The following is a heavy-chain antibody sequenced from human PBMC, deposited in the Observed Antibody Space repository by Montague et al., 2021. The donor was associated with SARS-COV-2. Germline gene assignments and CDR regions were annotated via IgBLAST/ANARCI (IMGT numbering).Heavy chain of an antibody. D-gene: IGHD3-22*01. J-gene: IGHJ3*02. Sequence: SETLSLTCTVSGGSISSSNYYWGWIRQPPGKGLEWIGSIYYSGSTYYNPSLKSRVTISVDTSKNQFSLKLSSGTAADTAVYYCASPTYYYDSSGSDAFDIWGQGTMVTVSS. CDR1: GGSISSSNYY. V-gene: IGHV4-39*01. CDR3: ASPTYYYDSSGSDAFDI. CDR2: IYYSGST.